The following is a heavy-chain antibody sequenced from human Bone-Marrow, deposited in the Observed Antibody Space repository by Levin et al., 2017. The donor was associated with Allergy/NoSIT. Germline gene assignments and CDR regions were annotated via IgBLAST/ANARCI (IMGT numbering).Heavy chain of an antibody. Sequence: GGSLRLSCAASGFTFSSYGMHWVRQAPGKGLEWVAVISYDGSNKYYADSVKGRFTLSRDNSKNTVYLQMNRLRVEDTAVYYCTKVDSALVALPYYYNAMDVWGQGTTVTVSS. CDR3: TKVDSALVALPYYYNAMDV. CDR1: GFTFSSYG. V-gene: IGHV3-30*18. J-gene: IGHJ6*02. D-gene: IGHD5-18*01. CDR2: ISYDGSNK.